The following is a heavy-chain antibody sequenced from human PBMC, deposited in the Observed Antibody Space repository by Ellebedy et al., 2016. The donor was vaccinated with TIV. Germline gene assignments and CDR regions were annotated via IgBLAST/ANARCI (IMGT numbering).Heavy chain of an antibody. V-gene: IGHV3-21*01. CDR1: GFTFSSYS. D-gene: IGHD2-2*01. Sequence: GGSLRLSCAASGFTFSSYSMNWVRQAPGKGLEWVSSISSSSSYIYYADSVKGRFTISRDNAKNSLYLQMNSLRAEDTAVYYCAKAPHQLPYGEFDYWGQGTLVTVSS. J-gene: IGHJ4*02. CDR2: ISSSSSYI. CDR3: AKAPHQLPYGEFDY.